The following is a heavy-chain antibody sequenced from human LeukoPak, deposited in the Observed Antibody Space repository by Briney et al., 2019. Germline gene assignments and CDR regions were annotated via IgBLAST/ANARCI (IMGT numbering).Heavy chain of an antibody. V-gene: IGHV4-4*07. J-gene: IGHJ3*02. CDR3: ASSSGWSAFDI. CDR2: GFTSGTT. D-gene: IGHD6-19*01. Sequence: PSETLSLTCTVSGGSICTYYWSWVRQPAGKGLEWIGRGFTSGTTNYNPSLKSRVTMSVDTSKNQFSLKLSYVTAADTAMYYCASSSGWSAFDIWGQGAMVTVSS. CDR1: GGSICTYY.